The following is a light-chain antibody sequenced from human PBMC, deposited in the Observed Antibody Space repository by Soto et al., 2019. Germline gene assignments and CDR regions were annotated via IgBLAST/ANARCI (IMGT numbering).Light chain of an antibody. CDR1: QSISNN. Sequence: DIQMTQSPSSLSASVGDRVTITCRASQSISNNLNWYQQKPGKAPKLLIYAASSLQSGVPSRFSGSGSGTDFTLTISSLQPEDFATYYCQHSYSTLRGTFGPGTKVDI. CDR3: QHSYSTLRGT. J-gene: IGKJ3*01. CDR2: AAS. V-gene: IGKV1-39*01.